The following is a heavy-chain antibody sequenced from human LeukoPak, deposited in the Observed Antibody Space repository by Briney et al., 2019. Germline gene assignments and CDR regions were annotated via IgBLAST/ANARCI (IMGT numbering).Heavy chain of an antibody. CDR1: GGSISSSNYY. CDR2: ISYSGST. Sequence: SETLSLTCTVSGGSISSSNYYWGWIRQPPGKGLEWIGSISYSGSTYYNPSLKSRVSISVDTSKNQFSLKLNSVTAADTAVYYCARGRGSTTTYFDYWGQGTLVTVSS. D-gene: IGHD2-2*01. CDR3: ARGRGSTTTYFDY. J-gene: IGHJ4*02. V-gene: IGHV4-39*01.